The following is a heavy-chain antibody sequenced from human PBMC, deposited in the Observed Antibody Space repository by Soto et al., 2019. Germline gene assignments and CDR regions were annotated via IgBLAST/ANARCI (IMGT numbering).Heavy chain of an antibody. Sequence: SETLSLTCTVSGGSISSSSYYWGWIRQPPGKGLEWIGSIYYSGSTYYNPSLKSRVTISVDTSKNQFSLKLSSVTAADTAVYYCASPRYSSSYYYYMDVWGKGTTVTVSS. CDR2: IYYSGST. CDR3: ASPRYSSSYYYYMDV. D-gene: IGHD6-6*01. CDR1: GGSISSSSYY. J-gene: IGHJ6*03. V-gene: IGHV4-39*01.